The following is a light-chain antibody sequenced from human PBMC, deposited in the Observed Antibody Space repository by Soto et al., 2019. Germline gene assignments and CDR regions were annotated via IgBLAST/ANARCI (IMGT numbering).Light chain of an antibody. Sequence: EIVLTQSPDSLSLSPGERATLSCRASQNVDNNYLAWYQQRPGLAPRLLIYDASIRATGIPDRFSGSGSGTDFTLSISRLEPEEFVVYYCQQCAYSPRTFGQGTKVEVK. CDR1: QNVDNNY. CDR2: DAS. CDR3: QQCAYSPRT. V-gene: IGKV3-20*01. J-gene: IGKJ1*01.